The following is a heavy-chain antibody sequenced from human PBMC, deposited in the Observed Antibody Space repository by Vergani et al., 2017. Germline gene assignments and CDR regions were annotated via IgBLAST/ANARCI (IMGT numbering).Heavy chain of an antibody. J-gene: IGHJ4*02. CDR1: GFSFPGYA. CDR3: ARQSRDVFCTNGVCPLGY. V-gene: IGHV3-48*01. D-gene: IGHD2-8*01. Sequence: EVQLLESGGGLVQPGGSLRLSCEASGFSFPGYAMSWVRQAPGKGLEWVSYISSSGSTIYYADSVKGRFTISRDNAKNSLHLQMNNLRAEDTAVYYCARQSRDVFCTNGVCPLGYWGQGALVTVSS. CDR2: ISSSGSTI.